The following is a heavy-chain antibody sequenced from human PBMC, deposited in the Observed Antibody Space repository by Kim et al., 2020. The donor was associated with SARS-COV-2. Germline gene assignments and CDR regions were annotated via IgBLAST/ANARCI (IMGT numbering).Heavy chain of an antibody. D-gene: IGHD1-26*01. CDR1: GFTFSTYP. CDR3: ARASLVGPTYWFDP. V-gene: IGHV3-30*04. Sequence: GSLRLSCAASGFTFSTYPMLWVRQAPGKGLEWVAVISDDGSAKYYADSVKSRFTISRDNSKNTLYLQMNTLRADDTTVYYCARASLVGPTYWFDPWGQGTLVTVSS. J-gene: IGHJ5*02. CDR2: ISDDGSAK.